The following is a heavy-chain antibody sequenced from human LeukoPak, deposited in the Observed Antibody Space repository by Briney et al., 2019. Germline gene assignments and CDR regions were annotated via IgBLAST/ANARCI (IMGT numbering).Heavy chain of an antibody. Sequence: GLSLRLSCAASGFTFSSYWMHWVRQAPGKGLEWVSAISCGGGNTYYADSVKGRFTISRDNPNNTLYLQMNNLRAEDTAVYYCAKPRDSIVGTTTPTRLATLDIWGQGTMVTVSS. D-gene: IGHD1-26*01. CDR2: ISCGGGNT. CDR3: AKPRDSIVGTTTPTRLATLDI. J-gene: IGHJ3*02. V-gene: IGHV3-23*01. CDR1: GFTFSSYW.